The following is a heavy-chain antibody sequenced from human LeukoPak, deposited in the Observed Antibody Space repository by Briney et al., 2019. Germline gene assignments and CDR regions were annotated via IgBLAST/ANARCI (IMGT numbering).Heavy chain of an antibody. V-gene: IGHV3-23*01. D-gene: IGHD4-23*01. CDR1: GFTFSSYA. Sequence: GGSLRLSCAASGFTFSSYAMSWVRQAPGKGLEWVSAISGSGGSTYYADSVKGRFTISRDNSKNTLYLQMNSLRSDDTAVYFCATYYGGNSGASDIWGQGTMVTVSS. J-gene: IGHJ3*02. CDR2: ISGSGGST. CDR3: ATYYGGNSGASDI.